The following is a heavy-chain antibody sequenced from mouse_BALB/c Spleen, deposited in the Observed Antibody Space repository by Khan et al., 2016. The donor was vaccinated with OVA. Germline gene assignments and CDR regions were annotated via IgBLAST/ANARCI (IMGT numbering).Heavy chain of an antibody. J-gene: IGHJ3*01. CDR2: ISPGSGDT. CDR1: GYTFTDFY. V-gene: IGHV1-77*01. Sequence: QVQLQQPGAELARPGASVKLSCKASGYTFTDFYINWVKQRTGQGLEWIGEISPGSGDTYYNAKFKGKATLTAEKSINTAYMQIYSLTSDASAVYFCARRSYFGYTLAYWGQGTLVTVSA. D-gene: IGHD1-2*01. CDR3: ARRSYFGYTLAY.